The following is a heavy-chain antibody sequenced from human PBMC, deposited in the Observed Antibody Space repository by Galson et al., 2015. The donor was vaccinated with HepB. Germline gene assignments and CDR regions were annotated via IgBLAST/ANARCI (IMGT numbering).Heavy chain of an antibody. CDR2: ISAYNGNT. CDR1: GYTFTSYG. J-gene: IGHJ4*02. CDR3: ARVGMMGKFYYYFDH. Sequence: SVKVSCKASGYTFTSYGISWVRQAPGQGLEWMGWISAYNGNTNYAQKLQGRVTMTTDTSTSTAYMELRSLRSDDTAVYYCARVGMMGKFYYYFDHWGQGTLVTVSS. D-gene: IGHD1-26*01. V-gene: IGHV1-18*04.